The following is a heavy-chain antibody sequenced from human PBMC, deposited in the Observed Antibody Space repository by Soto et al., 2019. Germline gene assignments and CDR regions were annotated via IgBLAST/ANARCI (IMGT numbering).Heavy chain of an antibody. D-gene: IGHD3-9*01. J-gene: IGHJ3*02. CDR3: ARQGDILTGYYKPGRAFDI. V-gene: IGHV4-59*08. CDR1: GGSISSYY. CDR2: IYYSGST. Sequence: QVQLQESGPGLVKPSETLSLTCTVSGGSISSYYWSWIRQPPGKGLEWIGYIYYSGSTNYNPSLKGRVTISVDTSKNQFSLKLSSVTAADTAVYYCARQGDILTGYYKPGRAFDIWGQGTMVTVSS.